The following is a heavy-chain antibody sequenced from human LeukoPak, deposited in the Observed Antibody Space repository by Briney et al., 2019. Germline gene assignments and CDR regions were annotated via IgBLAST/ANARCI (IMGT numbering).Heavy chain of an antibody. D-gene: IGHD2-2*01. CDR2: INHSGST. V-gene: IGHV4-34*01. J-gene: IGHJ6*03. CDR3: ARRYCSSTSCYASQYYYYYYYMDV. CDR1: GGSFSGYY. Sequence: PSETLSLTCAVYGGSFSGYYWSWIRQPPGKGLEWIGEINHSGSTNYNPSLKSRVTISVDTSKNQFSLKPSSVTAADTAVYYCARRYCSSTSCYASQYYYYYYYMDVWGKGTTVTVSS.